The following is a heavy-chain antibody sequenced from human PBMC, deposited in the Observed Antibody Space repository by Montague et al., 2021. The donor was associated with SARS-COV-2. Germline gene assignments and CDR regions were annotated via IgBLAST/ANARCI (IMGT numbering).Heavy chain of an antibody. Sequence: GATDYSAPVKGRFAISRDESKHTLYLDMSSLKTEDTALYYCTTSSSRDVYNAAYVDCWGQGTLVTVSS. V-gene: IGHV3-15*01. CDR3: TTSSSRDVYNAAYVDC. J-gene: IGHJ4*02. CDR2: GAT. D-gene: IGHD5-24*01.